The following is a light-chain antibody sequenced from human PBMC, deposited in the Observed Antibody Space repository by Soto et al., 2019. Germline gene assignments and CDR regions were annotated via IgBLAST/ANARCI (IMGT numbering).Light chain of an antibody. Sequence: DIAIPRSPAPRSVSLGEGATLSWMSSQSIGYILAWYQQKPGQAPRLLISGASTRATGISARFSGSGFGTDFTLTISILQSEDFAVYFCQQENKWPETFGQGTKVDIK. V-gene: IGKV3-15*01. CDR1: QSIGYI. CDR3: QQENKWPET. CDR2: GAS. J-gene: IGKJ1*01.